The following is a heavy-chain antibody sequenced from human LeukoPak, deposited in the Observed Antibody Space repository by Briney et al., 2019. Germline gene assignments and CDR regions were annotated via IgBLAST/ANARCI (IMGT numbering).Heavy chain of an antibody. CDR1: GGSFSGYY. D-gene: IGHD3-10*01. CDR2: INHSGST. J-gene: IGHJ6*03. Sequence: SETLSLTCAVYGGSFSGYYWSWIRQPPGKGLEWIGEINHSGSTNYNPSLKSRVTISVDTSKNQFSLKLSSVTAADTAVYYCTRMVRGVMYYMDVWGKGTTVTVSS. V-gene: IGHV4-34*03. CDR3: TRMVRGVMYYMDV.